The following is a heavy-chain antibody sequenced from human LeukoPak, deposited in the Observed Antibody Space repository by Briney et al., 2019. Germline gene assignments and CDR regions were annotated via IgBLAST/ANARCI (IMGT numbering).Heavy chain of an antibody. CDR2: MNPNSGNT. CDR3: ARSPGTQTYYYGSGSFIANYYYMDV. CDR1: GYTFTSYD. Sequence: ASVKVSCKASGYTFTSYDINWVRQATGQGLEWMGWMNPNSGNTGYAQKFQGRVTITRNTSISTAYMELSSLRSDDTAVYYCARSPGTQTYYYGSGSFIANYYYMDVWGKGTTVTISS. D-gene: IGHD3-10*01. J-gene: IGHJ6*03. V-gene: IGHV1-8*03.